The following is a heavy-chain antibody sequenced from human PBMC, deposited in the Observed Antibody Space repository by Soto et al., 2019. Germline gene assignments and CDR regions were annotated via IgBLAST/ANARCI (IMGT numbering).Heavy chain of an antibody. CDR1: GFTFDDYA. D-gene: IGHD6-13*01. CDR3: AKDAVEDSSSWYYFDY. CDR2: ISWNSGSI. J-gene: IGHJ4*02. Sequence: EVQLVESGGGLVQPGRSLRLSCAASGFTFDDYAMHWVRQAPGKGLKWVSGISWNSGSIGYADSVKGRFTISRDNAKNSLYLQMNSLRAEDTALYYCAKDAVEDSSSWYYFDYWGQGTLVTVSS. V-gene: IGHV3-9*01.